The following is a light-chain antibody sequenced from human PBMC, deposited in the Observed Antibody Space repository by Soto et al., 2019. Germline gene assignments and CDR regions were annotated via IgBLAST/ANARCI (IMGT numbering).Light chain of an antibody. J-gene: IGLJ2*01. CDR2: LNSDGSH. Sequence: QAVLTQSPSASASLGASVKLTCTLSSGHSSYAIAWHQQQPEKGPRYFMKLNSDGSHSKGDGIPDRFSGSSSCAERYLTISSLQSEDEADSYCPTWGTGPLVFGGGTELTVL. CDR1: SGHSSYA. CDR3: PTWGTGPLV. V-gene: IGLV4-69*01.